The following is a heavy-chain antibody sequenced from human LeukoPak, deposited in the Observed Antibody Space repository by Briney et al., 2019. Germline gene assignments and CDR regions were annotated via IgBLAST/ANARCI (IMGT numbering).Heavy chain of an antibody. CDR3: ARDAPYGDYGHNYYYYGMDV. D-gene: IGHD4-17*01. CDR2: IKQDGSEK. Sequence: GGSLRLFCAASGFTFSSYWMSWVRQAPGKGLEGVANIKQDGSEKYYVDSVKGRFTISRDNAKNSLYLQMNSLRAEDTAVYYCARDAPYGDYGHNYYYYGMDVWGQGTTVTVSS. CDR1: GFTFSSYW. J-gene: IGHJ6*02. V-gene: IGHV3-7*03.